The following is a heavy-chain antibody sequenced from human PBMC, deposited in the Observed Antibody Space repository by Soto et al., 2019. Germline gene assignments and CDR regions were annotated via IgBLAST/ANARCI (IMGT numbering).Heavy chain of an antibody. CDR1: GGSISSGGYY. V-gene: IGHV4-31*03. D-gene: IGHD5-12*01. CDR2: IYYSGST. J-gene: IGHJ4*02. Sequence: PSETLSLTCTVSGGSISSGGYYWSWTRQHPGKGLEWIEYIYYSGSTYYNPSLKSRVTISVDTSKNQFSLKLSSVTAADTAVYYCARIDSGYDSSLGFDYWGQGTLVTVSS. CDR3: ARIDSGYDSSLGFDY.